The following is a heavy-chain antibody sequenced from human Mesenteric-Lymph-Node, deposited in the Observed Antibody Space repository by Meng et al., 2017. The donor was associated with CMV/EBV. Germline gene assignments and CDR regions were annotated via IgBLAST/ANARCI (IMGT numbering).Heavy chain of an antibody. CDR2: VNWNGGST. D-gene: IGHD3-22*01. J-gene: IGHJ4*02. V-gene: IGHV3-20*04. CDR3: ARDRGYDSSGFDY. Sequence: GGSLRLSCAASGFTFDDYGMSWVRQAPGKGLEWVSGVNWNGGSTGYADSVKGRFTIFRDNAKNSLYLPMNSLRAEDTAVYYCARDRGYDSSGFDYWGQGTLVTVSS. CDR1: GFTFDDYG.